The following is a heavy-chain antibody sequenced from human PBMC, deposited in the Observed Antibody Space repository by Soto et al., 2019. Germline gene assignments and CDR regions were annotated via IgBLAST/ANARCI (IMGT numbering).Heavy chain of an antibody. J-gene: IGHJ3*02. CDR2: ISSGGSTI. CDR3: ARWGSGWYADAFDI. Sequence: QVQLVESGGGLVKPGGSLRLSCAASGFTFSDYYMSWIRQAPGKGLEWVSYISSGGSTIYYADSVKGRFTISRDNAKNPRYLQSNSLRAEDTAVYYCARWGSGWYADAFDIWGQGTMVTVSS. CDR1: GFTFSDYY. V-gene: IGHV3-11*01. D-gene: IGHD6-19*01.